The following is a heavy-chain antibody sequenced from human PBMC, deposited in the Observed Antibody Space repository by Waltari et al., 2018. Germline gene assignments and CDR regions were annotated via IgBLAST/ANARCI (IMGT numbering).Heavy chain of an antibody. J-gene: IGHJ4*02. CDR2: IKQDGSQK. CDR1: GFTFSSYW. Sequence: EVQLVESGGGLVQPGGSLRLSCAASGFTFSSYWMSWVRQAPGKGLEWVANIKQDGSQKDYVDSVTGRFPISRDNAKNSLYLPMNSLRSEVTAVYYCARDGGYSYGYEDYWCQGTLVTVSS. D-gene: IGHD5-18*01. V-gene: IGHV3-7*01. CDR3: ARDGGYSYGYEDY.